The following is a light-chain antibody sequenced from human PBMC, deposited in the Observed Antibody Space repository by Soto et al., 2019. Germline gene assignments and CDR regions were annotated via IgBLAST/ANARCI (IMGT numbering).Light chain of an antibody. CDR3: QQYNNWPPRDT. V-gene: IGKV3-15*01. CDR1: QSVSSS. J-gene: IGKJ2*01. Sequence: EIVMTQSPATLSVSPGERATLSCRASQSVSSSLAWYQQKPGQAPRLLIYGASTRATGIPARFSASGSGTEFTLTISSLQSEDFAVYYCQQYNNWPPRDTFGQGTKVDIK. CDR2: GAS.